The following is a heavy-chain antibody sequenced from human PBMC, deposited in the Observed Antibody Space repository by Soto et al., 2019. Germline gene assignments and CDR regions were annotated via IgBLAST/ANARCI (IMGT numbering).Heavy chain of an antibody. CDR1: GFTFSSYS. Sequence: EVQLVESGGGLVKPGGSLRLSCAASGFTFSSYSMNWVRQAPGKGLEWVSSISSSSSYIYYADSVKGRFTISRDNAKNSLYLQMNSQRAEDTAVYYCARSPTPNWFVPWGQGTLVTVSS. CDR2: ISSSSSYI. V-gene: IGHV3-21*01. J-gene: IGHJ5*02. CDR3: ARSPTPNWFVP.